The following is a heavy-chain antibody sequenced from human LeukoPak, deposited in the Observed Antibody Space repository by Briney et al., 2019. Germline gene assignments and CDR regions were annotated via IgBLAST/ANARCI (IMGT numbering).Heavy chain of an antibody. D-gene: IGHD3-9*01. CDR3: ASLRYFDWLLSPHYYMDV. V-gene: IGHV4-39*01. CDR1: GGSISSSSYY. Sequence: PSETLSLTCTVSGGSISSSSYYWGWIRQPPGKGLEWVGSIYYSGSTYYNPSLKSRVTISVDTSKNQFSLKLSSVTAADTAVYYCASLRYFDWLLSPHYYMDVWGKGTTVTISS. CDR2: IYYSGST. J-gene: IGHJ6*03.